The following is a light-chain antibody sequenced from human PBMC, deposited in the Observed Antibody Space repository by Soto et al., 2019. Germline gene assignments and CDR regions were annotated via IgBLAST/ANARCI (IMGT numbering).Light chain of an antibody. CDR3: QQYNTWLWT. J-gene: IGKJ1*01. V-gene: IGKV3-15*01. Sequence: EVVMTQSPATLSVSPGERATLSCRASQSVNANLAWYQQKPGQAPRHLIHGASNRATGIPARFSGSWFGTEFILTISSLQSEDFAVYYCQQYNTWLWTFGQGTKVEIK. CDR1: QSVNAN. CDR2: GAS.